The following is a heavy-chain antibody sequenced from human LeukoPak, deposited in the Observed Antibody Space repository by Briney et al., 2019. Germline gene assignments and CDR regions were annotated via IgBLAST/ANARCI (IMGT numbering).Heavy chain of an antibody. CDR2: INHSGST. J-gene: IGHJ4*02. D-gene: IGHD3-3*01. CDR3: ARRIIWSCYFFDY. V-gene: IGHV4-34*01. Sequence: SETLSLTCAVYGGSFSGYYWRWIRQPPGKGLEWIGEINHSGSTNYYPSLKSRVTISVDTSKNQFSLKLSSVTAADTALYYCARRIIWSCYFFDYWGQGTLVTVSS. CDR1: GGSFSGYY.